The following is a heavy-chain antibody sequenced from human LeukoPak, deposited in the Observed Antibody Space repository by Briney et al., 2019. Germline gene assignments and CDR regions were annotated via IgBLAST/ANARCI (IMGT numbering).Heavy chain of an antibody. CDR1: GFTFSSYE. J-gene: IGHJ4*02. CDR2: ISSSGSTI. Sequence: GGSLRLSCAASGFTFSSYEMNWVRQAPGKGLEWVSYISSSGSTIYYADSVKGRFTISRDNSKNTVFLQMNGLRAEDTAVYYCARAGVAAAGPDYWGQGTLVTVSS. V-gene: IGHV3-48*03. CDR3: ARAGVAAAGPDY. D-gene: IGHD6-13*01.